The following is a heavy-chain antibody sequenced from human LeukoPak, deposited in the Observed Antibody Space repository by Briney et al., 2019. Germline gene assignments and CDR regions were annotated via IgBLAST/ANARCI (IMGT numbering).Heavy chain of an antibody. D-gene: IGHD3-3*01. CDR2: IRYDGSNK. V-gene: IGHV3-30*02. J-gene: IGHJ4*02. CDR3: AKVVPFGVVTYFDY. Sequence: GGSLRLSCAASGFTFSSYGMHWVRQAPGKGLEWVAFIRYDGSNKYYADSVKGRFTISRDNSKNTLYLQMNSLRAEDTAVYYCAKVVPFGVVTYFDYWGQGTLVTVSS. CDR1: GFTFSSYG.